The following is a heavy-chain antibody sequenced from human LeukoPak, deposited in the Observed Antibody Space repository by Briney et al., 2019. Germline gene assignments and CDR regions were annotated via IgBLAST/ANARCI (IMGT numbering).Heavy chain of an antibody. CDR3: ASGQYYDLWSGYYVD. CDR1: GGPISTYY. J-gene: IGHJ4*02. Sequence: SETLSLTCSVSGGPISTYYWSWIRQPPGRGLEWIGYIYYSGTTNYNPSLKSRVTISVDTSKNQFSLKLSSVTAADTAVYYCASGQYYDLWSGYYVDWGQGTLVTVSA. D-gene: IGHD3-3*01. V-gene: IGHV4-59*12. CDR2: IYYSGTT.